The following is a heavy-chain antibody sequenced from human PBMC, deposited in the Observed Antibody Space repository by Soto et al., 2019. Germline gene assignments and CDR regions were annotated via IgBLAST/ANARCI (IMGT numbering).Heavy chain of an antibody. Sequence: PSETLSLTCAVYGGSFSGYYWSWIRQPPGKGLEWIGEINHSGSTNYNPSLKSRGTISVDTSKNRFSLKLSPVTAADTAVYYCARGARSDDFWSGYYTGMEIFDYWGQGTLVTVSS. CDR1: GGSFSGYY. CDR3: ARGARSDDFWSGYYTGMEIFDY. CDR2: INHSGST. V-gene: IGHV4-34*01. D-gene: IGHD3-3*01. J-gene: IGHJ4*02.